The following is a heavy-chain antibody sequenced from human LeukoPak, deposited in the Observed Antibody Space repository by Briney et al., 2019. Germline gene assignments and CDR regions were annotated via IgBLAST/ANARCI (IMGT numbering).Heavy chain of an antibody. Sequence: SETLSLTCAVYGGFFSGYYWSWIRQPPGKGLEWIGEINHSGSTNYNPSLKSRVTISVDTSKNQFSLKLSAVTAADTAVYYCARAGSGGHFDYWGQGTLVILSS. CDR2: INHSGST. J-gene: IGHJ4*02. D-gene: IGHD3-10*01. CDR3: ARAGSGGHFDY. V-gene: IGHV4-34*01. CDR1: GGFFSGYY.